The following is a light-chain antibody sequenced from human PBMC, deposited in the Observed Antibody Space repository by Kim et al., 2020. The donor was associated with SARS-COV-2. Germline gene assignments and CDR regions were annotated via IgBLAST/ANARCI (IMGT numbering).Light chain of an antibody. J-gene: IGLJ3*02. CDR3: AAWDDSLSGWV. CDR1: SSNIGSNY. V-gene: IGLV1-47*01. CDR2: RNN. Sequence: GTRVNISCSGSSSNIGSNYVYWYQQHPGTAPKLLIYRNNQRPSGVPDRFSGSKSGTSASLAISGLRSEDEADYYCAAWDDSLSGWVFGGGTQLTVL.